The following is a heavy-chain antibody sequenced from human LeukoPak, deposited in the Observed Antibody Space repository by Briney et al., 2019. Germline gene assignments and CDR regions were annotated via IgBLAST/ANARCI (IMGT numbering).Heavy chain of an antibody. J-gene: IGHJ5*02. V-gene: IGHV1-2*02. Sequence: GASVKVSCKASGYTFTSYAMNWVRQAPGQGLEWMGWINPNSGGTNYAQKFQGRVTMTRDTSISTAYMELSRLRSDDTAVYYCARSRGVVLWFGESTPENWFDPWGQGTLVTVSS. CDR3: ARSRGVVLWFGESTPENWFDP. CDR2: INPNSGGT. CDR1: GYTFTSYA. D-gene: IGHD3-10*01.